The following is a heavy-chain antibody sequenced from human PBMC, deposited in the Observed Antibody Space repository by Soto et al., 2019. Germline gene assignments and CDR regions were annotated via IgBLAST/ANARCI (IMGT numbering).Heavy chain of an antibody. J-gene: IGHJ4*02. CDR3: ARDSSYYGSGRGFLDY. Sequence: EVQLVESGGGLVQPGGSLRISCAVSGFTVSTNYMSWVRQAPGKGLECVSIIYNDGNTYYADSVKGRVTTSRDSAQNTLYLQMDNLRVDDTAVYRCARDSSYYGSGRGFLDYWGPGTLVTVSS. CDR1: GFTVSTNY. CDR2: IYNDGNT. V-gene: IGHV3-66*01. D-gene: IGHD3-10*01.